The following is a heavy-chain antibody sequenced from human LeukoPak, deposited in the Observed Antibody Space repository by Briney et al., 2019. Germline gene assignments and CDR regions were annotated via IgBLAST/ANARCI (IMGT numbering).Heavy chain of an antibody. D-gene: IGHD3-22*01. J-gene: IGHJ4*02. CDR1: GGSLSGYY. V-gene: IGHV4-34*01. CDR3: ARDDSSGYYEHFDY. CDR2: INHSGST. Sequence: SETLSLTCAVYGGSLSGYYWSWIRQPPGKGLEWIGEINHSGSTNYNPSLKSRVTISVDTSKNQFSLKLSSVTAADTAVYYCARDDSSGYYEHFDYWGQGTLVTVSS.